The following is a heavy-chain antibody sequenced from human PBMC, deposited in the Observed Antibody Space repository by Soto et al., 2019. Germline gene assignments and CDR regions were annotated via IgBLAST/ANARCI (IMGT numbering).Heavy chain of an antibody. V-gene: IGHV1-69*13. CDR2: IIPIFGTA. D-gene: IGHD2-15*01. CDR1: GGTFSSYA. CDR3: VVVVAVNTSFDY. J-gene: IGHJ4*02. Sequence: SVKVSCKASGGTFSSYAISWVRQAPGQGLEWMGGIIPIFGTANYAQKFQGRVTITADESTSTAYMELSSLRSEDTAVYYCVVVVAVNTSFDYWGQGTLVTVGS.